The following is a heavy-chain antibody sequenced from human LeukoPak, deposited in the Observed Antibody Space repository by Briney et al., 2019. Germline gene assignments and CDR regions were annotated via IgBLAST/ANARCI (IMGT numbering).Heavy chain of an antibody. J-gene: IGHJ5*02. Sequence: GGSLRLSCAASGFTFSDHYINRIRQAPGKGLEWVSHISNSGNTIYYADSVKGRFTISRDNAKNSLYLQMNSLRAEDTAVYYCARDPVSYCSASSCLNWFDPWGQGTLVTVSS. D-gene: IGHD2-15*01. CDR3: ARDPVSYCSASSCLNWFDP. CDR1: GFTFSDHY. CDR2: ISNSGNTI. V-gene: IGHV3-11*04.